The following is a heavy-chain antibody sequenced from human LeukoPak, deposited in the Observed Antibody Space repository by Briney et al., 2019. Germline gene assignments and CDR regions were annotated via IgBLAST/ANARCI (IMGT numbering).Heavy chain of an antibody. J-gene: IGHJ4*02. CDR3: ARRGVTTVRY. D-gene: IGHD4-17*01. V-gene: IGHV4-39*01. Sequence: MSSETLSLTCTVSGGSISSSSYYWGWIRQPPGKGLEWIGSIYYSGSTYYNPSLKSRVTISVDTSKNQFSLKLSSVTAADTAVYYCARRGVTTVRYWGQGTLVTVSS. CDR1: GGSISSSSYY. CDR2: IYYSGST.